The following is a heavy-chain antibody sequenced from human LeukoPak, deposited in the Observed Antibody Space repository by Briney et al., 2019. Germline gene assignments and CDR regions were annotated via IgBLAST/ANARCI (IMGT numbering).Heavy chain of an antibody. CDR1: GYTFTSYD. J-gene: IGHJ1*01. CDR3: ARDPGLGYCSGGSCYNPRPKYFQH. V-gene: IGHV1-69*04. D-gene: IGHD2-15*01. Sequence: SVKVSCKASGYTFTSYDINWVRQAPGQGLEWMGRIIPILGIANYAQKFQGRVTITADKSTSTAYMELSSLRSEDTAVYYCARDPGLGYCSGGSCYNPRPKYFQHWGQGTLVTVSS. CDR2: IIPILGIA.